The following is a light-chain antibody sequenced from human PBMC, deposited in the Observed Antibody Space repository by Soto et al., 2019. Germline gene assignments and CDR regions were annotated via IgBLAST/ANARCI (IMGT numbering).Light chain of an antibody. Sequence: DIQMTQSPSSLSASVGDRVTITCRGSQTISSYLNWYQQTPGRAPKLLIYAASSLQGGVPSRFSGSGSGTDFTLTISSLQPQDFATFYCQHTYSTLSTWTFGQGTKVEIK. CDR3: QHTYSTLSTWT. V-gene: IGKV1-39*01. CDR1: QTISSY. J-gene: IGKJ1*01. CDR2: AAS.